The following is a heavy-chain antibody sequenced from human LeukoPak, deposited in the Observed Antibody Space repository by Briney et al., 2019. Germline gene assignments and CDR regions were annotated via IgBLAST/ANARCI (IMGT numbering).Heavy chain of an antibody. Sequence: SQTLSLTCTVSGGSISSYYWSWIRQPAGKGLEWIGRIYTSGSTNYNPSLKSRVTMSVDTSRNQFSLKLSSVTAADTAVYYCARERNCGGDCDMGDAFDIWGQGTMVTVSS. V-gene: IGHV4-4*07. CDR1: GGSISSYY. D-gene: IGHD2-21*01. CDR3: ARERNCGGDCDMGDAFDI. CDR2: IYTSGST. J-gene: IGHJ3*02.